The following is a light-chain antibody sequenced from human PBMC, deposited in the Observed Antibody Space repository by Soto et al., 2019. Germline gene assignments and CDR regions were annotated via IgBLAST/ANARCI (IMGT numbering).Light chain of an antibody. CDR2: LEGSGSY. CDR1: SGHSSYI. J-gene: IGLJ3*02. CDR3: ETWDSNTHV. V-gene: IGLV4-60*02. Sequence: QSVLTQSSSASASLGSSVKLTCTLSSGHSSYIIAWHQQQPGKAPRYLMKLEGSGSYNKGSGVPDRFSGSSSGADRYLTISNLPFEDEADYYCETWDSNTHVFGGGTTLTVL.